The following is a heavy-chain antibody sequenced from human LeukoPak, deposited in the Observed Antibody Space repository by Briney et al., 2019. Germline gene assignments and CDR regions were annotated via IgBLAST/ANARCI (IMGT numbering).Heavy chain of an antibody. CDR1: GFTFSSYA. J-gene: IGHJ4*02. CDR3: ARVPVVTALSDY. V-gene: IGHV3-48*04. CDR2: ISSSSSPI. D-gene: IGHD2-21*02. Sequence: GGSLRLSCAASGFTFSSYAMSWVRQAPGKGLEWVSYISSSSSPIYYADSVKGRFTISRDNAKNSLYLQMNNLRAEDTGVYYCARVPVVTALSDYWGQGTLVTVSS.